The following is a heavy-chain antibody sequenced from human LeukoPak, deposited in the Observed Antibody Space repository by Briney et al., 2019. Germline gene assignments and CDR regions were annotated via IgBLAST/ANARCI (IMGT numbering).Heavy chain of an antibody. CDR1: GYTFTGYY. D-gene: IGHD6-13*01. J-gene: IGHJ4*02. Sequence: ASVKVSCKASGYTFTGYYMHWVRQAPGQGLEWMGWINPNSGSTSYAQKFQGRVTMTRDTSTSTVYMELSSLRSEDTAVYYCASSWGARRAYDYWGQGTLVTVSS. CDR3: ASSWGARRAYDY. CDR2: INPNSGST. V-gene: IGHV1-46*01.